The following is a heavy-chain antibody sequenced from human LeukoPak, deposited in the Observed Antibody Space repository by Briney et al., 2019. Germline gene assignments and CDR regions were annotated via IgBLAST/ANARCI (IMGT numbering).Heavy chain of an antibody. CDR1: GGSFSGYY. CDR2: INHSGST. CDR3: AASSTGSGYPYRSYYFDY. D-gene: IGHD5-12*01. Sequence: PSETLSLTCAVYGGSFSGYYWGWIRQPPGKGLEWIGEINHSGSTNYNPSLKSRVTISVDTSKNQFSLKLSSVTAADTAVYYCAASSTGSGYPYRSYYFDYWGQGTLVTVSS. V-gene: IGHV4-34*01. J-gene: IGHJ4*02.